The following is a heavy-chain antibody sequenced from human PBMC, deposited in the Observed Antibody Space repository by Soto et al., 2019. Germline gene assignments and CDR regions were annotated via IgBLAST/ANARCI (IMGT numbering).Heavy chain of an antibody. D-gene: IGHD3-10*01. V-gene: IGHV3-9*01. Sequence: EVQLVESGGGLVQPGRSLRLSCAASGFTFDDYALHWVRQAPGRGLAWVAGISWNGAGIGYADSVKGRFTISRDNAKNSLHLQMNSLRSEDTALYYCANLPLYGSGFDCWGQGTLVTVSS. J-gene: IGHJ4*02. CDR3: ANLPLYGSGFDC. CDR2: ISWNGAGI. CDR1: GFTFDDYA.